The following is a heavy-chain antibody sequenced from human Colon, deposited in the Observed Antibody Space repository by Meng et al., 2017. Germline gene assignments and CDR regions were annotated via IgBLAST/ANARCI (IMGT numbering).Heavy chain of an antibody. Sequence: QGRLQQWGAGLLNPSEPLSLTCAVYGGSFSGYYWSWIRQPPGKGLEWIGEINHSGSTNYNPSLKSRVTISVDTSKNQFSLKLSSVTAADTAVYYCARVCPPEYYYDSSGYLNWFDPWGQGTLVTVSS. CDR3: ARVCPPEYYYDSSGYLNWFDP. D-gene: IGHD3-22*01. J-gene: IGHJ5*02. V-gene: IGHV4-34*01. CDR2: INHSGST. CDR1: GGSFSGYY.